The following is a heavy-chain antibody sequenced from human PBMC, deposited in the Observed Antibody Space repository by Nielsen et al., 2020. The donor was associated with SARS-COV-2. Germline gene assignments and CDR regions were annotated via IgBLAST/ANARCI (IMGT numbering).Heavy chain of an antibody. J-gene: IGHJ6*02. CDR1: GFTFSTYG. Sequence: GESLKISCAASGFTFSTYGMHWVRQAPGKGLEWVAVISYDGSNKYYADSVKGRFTISRDNSKNTLYLQMNSLRAEDTAVYYCAKDLEIYYYYYGMDVWGQGTTVTVSS. CDR2: ISYDGSNK. V-gene: IGHV3-30*18. CDR3: AKDLEIYYYYYGMDV.